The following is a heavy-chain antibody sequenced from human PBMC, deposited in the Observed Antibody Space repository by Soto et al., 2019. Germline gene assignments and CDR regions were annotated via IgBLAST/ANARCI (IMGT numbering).Heavy chain of an antibody. CDR1: AFTFDDYA. D-gene: IGHD3-22*01. J-gene: IGHJ4*02. Sequence: PGGSLRLSCAASAFTFDDYAMHLVRQVLGKGLEWVSSIRWNSGNVYYAASVKGRFTISRDNAKQTLYLQMNSLRAEATAVYYCAKACVYHSSGWSFDYWGQRTLVTVSS. CDR3: AKACVYHSSGWSFDY. CDR2: IRWNSGNV. V-gene: IGHV3-9*01.